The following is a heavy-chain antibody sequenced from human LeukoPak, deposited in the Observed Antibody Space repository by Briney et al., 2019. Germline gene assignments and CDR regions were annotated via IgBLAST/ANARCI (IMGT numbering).Heavy chain of an antibody. J-gene: IGHJ4*02. Sequence: PGGSLRLSCAASGFTFSNYGMHWVRQAPGKGLEWVAFIRFDGTNKYYADSVKGRLTIPRDNSKNTLYLQMNSLRAEDTAVYYCATRPTRYSGYIMDYWGQGTLVTVSS. D-gene: IGHD5-12*01. V-gene: IGHV3-30*02. CDR3: ATRPTRYSGYIMDY. CDR2: IRFDGTNK. CDR1: GFTFSNYG.